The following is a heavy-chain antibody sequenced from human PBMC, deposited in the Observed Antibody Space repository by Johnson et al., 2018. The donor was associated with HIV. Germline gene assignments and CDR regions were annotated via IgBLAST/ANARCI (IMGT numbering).Heavy chain of an antibody. CDR1: GFTFSSYG. CDR2: ISYDGSNK. J-gene: IGHJ3*02. Sequence: QVQLVESGGGVVQPGRSLRLSCAASGFTFSSYGMHWVRQAPGKGLEWVAVISYDGSNKYYADSVKGRFTISRDNSKNTLYLQMNSLRAEDTAVYYCASDLTRITMIVVVPQAFDIWGQGTTVTVSS. V-gene: IGHV3-30*03. D-gene: IGHD3-22*01. CDR3: ASDLTRITMIVVVPQAFDI.